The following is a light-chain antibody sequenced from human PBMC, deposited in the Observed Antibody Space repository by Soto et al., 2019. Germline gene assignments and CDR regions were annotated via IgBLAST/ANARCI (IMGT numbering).Light chain of an antibody. CDR3: QQYNNWLWT. Sequence: EIVLTQSPATLSSSPGERATLSCRASQSVSNVAWYQQKPGQAPRLLIYGASTRASGLPARFSGSGSGTEFTLTISSLQFEDFAVYYCQQYNNWLWTFGQGTKVDIK. CDR2: GAS. CDR1: QSVSN. V-gene: IGKV3-15*01. J-gene: IGKJ1*01.